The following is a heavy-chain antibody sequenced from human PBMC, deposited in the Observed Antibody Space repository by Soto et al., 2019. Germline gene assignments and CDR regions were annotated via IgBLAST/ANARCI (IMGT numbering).Heavy chain of an antibody. CDR3: ARDLVAVAGLSTFDI. J-gene: IGHJ3*02. V-gene: IGHV3-13*01. CDR1: GFTFSSYD. CDR2: IGTAGDT. D-gene: IGHD6-19*01. Sequence: HPGGSLRLSCAASGFTFSSYDMHWVRQATGKGLEWVSAIGTAGDTYYPGSVKGRFTISRENAKNSLYLQMNSLRAGDTAVYYCARDLVAVAGLSTFDIWGQGTMVTVSS.